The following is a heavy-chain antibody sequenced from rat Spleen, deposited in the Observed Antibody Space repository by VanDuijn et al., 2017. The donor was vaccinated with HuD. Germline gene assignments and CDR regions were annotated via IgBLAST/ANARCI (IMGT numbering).Heavy chain of an antibody. J-gene: IGHJ3*01. Sequence: EVQLVETGGSLVQPGKSLKLTCATSGFTFSYAWMHGIRQSPEKQLEWFAQIKAKSNNYAPYYAESVKGRFTITRYDSKSSVYLQMNNLKEEDTATYFCTWDYYAATYYYRYIYWGQGTLVTVSP. D-gene: IGHD1-12*02. V-gene: IGHV6-8*01. CDR1: GFTFSYAW. CDR2: IKAKSNNYAP. CDR3: TWDYYAATYYYRYIY.